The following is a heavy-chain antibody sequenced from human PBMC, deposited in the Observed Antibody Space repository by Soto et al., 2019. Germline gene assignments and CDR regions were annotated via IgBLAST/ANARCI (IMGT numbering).Heavy chain of an antibody. J-gene: IGHJ4*02. CDR1: GGIFSTYA. Sequence: QVQLVQSGAEVKKPGSSVKVSCKASGGIFSTYAISWLRQAPGQGLEWMGGIIPLFGTPNYAQRFQGRVTITAEESPSKAYMELSRLRSEDKAVYYCARDRDDYGSGNYYNRIDFWGQGTLVTVSS. CDR3: ARDRDDYGSGNYYNRIDF. V-gene: IGHV1-69*01. CDR2: IIPLFGTP. D-gene: IGHD3-10*01.